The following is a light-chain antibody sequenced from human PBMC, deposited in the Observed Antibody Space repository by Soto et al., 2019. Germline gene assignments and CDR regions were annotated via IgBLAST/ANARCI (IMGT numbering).Light chain of an antibody. Sequence: QSVLTQPPSVSGAPGQRVTISCTGSSSNIGAGYDVQWYQQLPGTAPKLLIYVNNNRPSGVPDRFSGSKSGTSASLAITGLQAEDEADYYCGTWDSSLRAAVFGGGTKLTVL. J-gene: IGLJ3*02. CDR1: SSNIGAGYD. CDR3: GTWDSSLRAAV. V-gene: IGLV1-40*01. CDR2: VNN.